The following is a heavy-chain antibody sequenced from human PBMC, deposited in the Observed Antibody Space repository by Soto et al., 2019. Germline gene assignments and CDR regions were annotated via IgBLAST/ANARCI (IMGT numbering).Heavy chain of an antibody. CDR1: GGTFSSYT. D-gene: IGHD3-22*01. J-gene: IGHJ4*02. V-gene: IGHV1-69*02. CDR3: ADDRSGYYYGY. Sequence: QVQLVQSGAEVKKPGSSVKVSCKASGGTFSSYTISWVRQAPGQGLEWMGRIIPILGIANYAQKFQGRVTIPADKATSTAYMELSSLRSEDTAVYYCADDRSGYYYGYWGQGTLVTVSS. CDR2: IIPILGIA.